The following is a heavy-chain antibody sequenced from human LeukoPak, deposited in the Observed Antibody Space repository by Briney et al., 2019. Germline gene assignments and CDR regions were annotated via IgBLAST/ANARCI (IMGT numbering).Heavy chain of an antibody. D-gene: IGHD3-10*01. Sequence: GGSLRLSCVASGFTFGTYAMNWVRQAPGKGLEWLSGISGSGGGTYYGDSVKGRFTISRDNSKNTVYLQMDNLRADDTAVYYCAKGGGSGSYYIFDFWGQGTLVTVSS. CDR3: AKGGGSGSYYIFDF. V-gene: IGHV3-23*01. CDR1: GFTFGTYA. CDR2: ISGSGGGT. J-gene: IGHJ4*02.